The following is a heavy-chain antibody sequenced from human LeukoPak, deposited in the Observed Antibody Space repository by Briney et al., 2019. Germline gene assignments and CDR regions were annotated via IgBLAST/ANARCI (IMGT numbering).Heavy chain of an antibody. J-gene: IGHJ5*02. CDR3: ARKGYSYGYTLYSSSWYDWFDP. CDR2: VYSTGIT. V-gene: IGHV4-4*07. D-gene: IGHD6-13*01. CDR1: PGAFSNYF. Sequence: SETLSLTCSVSPGAFSNYFWNWIRQPADKGLEWIGRVYSTGITNYNPSLKSRVTMSVDPSKNQFSLRLNSVTAADTAVYYCARKGYSYGYTLYSSSWYDWFDPWGQGTLVTVSS.